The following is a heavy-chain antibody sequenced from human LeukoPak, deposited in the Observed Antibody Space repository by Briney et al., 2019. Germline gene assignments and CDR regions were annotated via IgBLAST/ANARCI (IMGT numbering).Heavy chain of an antibody. CDR2: VNLQGST. J-gene: IGHJ4*02. CDR3: AREGGPYRPLDY. CDR1: GGSITSTNY. Sequence: SGTLSLTCGVSGGSITSTNYWTWVRQPPGKGLEWIGEVNLQGSTNYNPSLMGRVAISVDMSENHISPQLTSVTAADTAVYYCAREGGPYRPLDYSGQGTLVTVSS. V-gene: IGHV4-4*02.